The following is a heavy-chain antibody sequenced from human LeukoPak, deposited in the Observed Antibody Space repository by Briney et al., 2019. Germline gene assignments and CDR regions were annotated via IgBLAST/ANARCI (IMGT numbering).Heavy chain of an antibody. Sequence: GGSLRLSCAASGFTFSSYGMSWARQAPGKGLEWVANIKQDGSEKYYVDSVKGRFTVSRDNAENSLYLQMNSLRVGDTAVYYCARAGSGNRWANYGMDAWGQGTTVIVSS. CDR3: ARAGSGNRWANYGMDA. V-gene: IGHV3-7*01. CDR1: GFTFSSYG. J-gene: IGHJ6*02. CDR2: IKQDGSEK. D-gene: IGHD1-1*01.